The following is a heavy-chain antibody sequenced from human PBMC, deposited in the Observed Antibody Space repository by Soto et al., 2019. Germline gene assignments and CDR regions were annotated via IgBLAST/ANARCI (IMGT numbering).Heavy chain of an antibody. CDR3: AKNYQFDC. V-gene: IGHV3-23*01. CDR1: GFIFTSYA. J-gene: IGHJ4*02. Sequence: EVPLLESGGGLEQPGGSLRLSCAASGFIFTSYAMSWVRQAPGKGLEWVSSINVGDAGTNYADSVKGRFTISRDNSKNTLYLQMNFLRADDTAIYYCAKNYQFDCWGQGTLVTVSS. D-gene: IGHD2-2*01. CDR2: INVGDAGT.